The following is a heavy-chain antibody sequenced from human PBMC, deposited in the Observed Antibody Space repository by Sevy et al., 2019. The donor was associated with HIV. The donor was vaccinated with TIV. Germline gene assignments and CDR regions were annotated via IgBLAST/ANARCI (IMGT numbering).Heavy chain of an antibody. V-gene: IGHV3-23*01. CDR3: ARKYDSSGYFDY. CDR1: GFTFSSYA. J-gene: IGHJ4*02. D-gene: IGHD3-22*01. CDR2: ISGSGGSGDKT. Sequence: GGSLRLSCAASGFTFSSYAMNWVRQAPGKGLEWVSGISGSGGSGDKTNYADSVKGRFTISRDDSKNSLYLQLHSLRAEDTDIYYYARKYDSSGYFDYWGQGTLVTVSS.